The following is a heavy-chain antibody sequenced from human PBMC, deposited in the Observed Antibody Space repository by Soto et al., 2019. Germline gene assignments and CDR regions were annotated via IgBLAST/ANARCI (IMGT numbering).Heavy chain of an antibody. CDR1: GFTFSNAW. V-gene: IGHV3-15*01. CDR3: STDVGGSDEFGDDAFDI. Sequence: EVQLVESGGGLVKPGGSLRLSCAASGFTFSNAWMSWVRQAPGKGLEWVGRIKSKTDGGTTDYAAPVKGRFTISRDDSKNTLYLQMNSLKTDDTDVYYCSTDVGGSDEFGDDAFDILGQGTMVTGSS. D-gene: IGHD3-16*01. CDR2: IKSKTDGGTT. J-gene: IGHJ3*02.